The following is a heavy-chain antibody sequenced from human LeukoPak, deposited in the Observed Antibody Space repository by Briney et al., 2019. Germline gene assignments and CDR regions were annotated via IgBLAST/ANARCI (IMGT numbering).Heavy chain of an antibody. V-gene: IGHV3-23*01. J-gene: IGHJ4*02. CDR1: GFTFSSYA. CDR2: ISGSGGST. D-gene: IGHD5-18*01. Sequence: GGSLRLSCAASGFTFSSYAMSWVRQAPGKGLEWVPAISGSGGSTYYADSVKGRFTTSRDNSKNTLYLQMNSLRAEDTAVYYCANSGYSYGYPATFDYWGQGTLVTVSS. CDR3: ANSGYSYGYPATFDY.